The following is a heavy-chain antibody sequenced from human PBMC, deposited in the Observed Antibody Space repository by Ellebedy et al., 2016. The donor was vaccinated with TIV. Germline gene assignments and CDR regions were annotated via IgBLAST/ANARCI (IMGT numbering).Heavy chain of an antibody. J-gene: IGHJ2*01. CDR2: IYTDERT. D-gene: IGHD3-10*02. V-gene: IGHV3-66*01. CDR3: ARASFYDVDLSGWYFDL. Sequence: GGSLRLSCAASGFTFSSYAMSWVRQAPGKGPEWVSGIYTDERTYYADSVKGSFPISRDNSKNTLYLQMNSLRTEDTSVYYCARASFYDVDLSGWYFDLWGRGTLVTVSS. CDR1: GFTFSSYA.